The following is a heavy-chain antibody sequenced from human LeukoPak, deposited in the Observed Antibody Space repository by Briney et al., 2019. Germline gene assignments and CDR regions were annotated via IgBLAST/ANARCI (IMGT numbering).Heavy chain of an antibody. CDR3: ARIHPYYYGSGSYLMGYYYFGMDV. Sequence: GGSLRLSCAVSGFTFSSYDMNWVRQAPGKGLEWISYISGSGSTIYDADSVKGRFTVSRDNAKNSLHLQMNSLRAEDTAVYYCARIHPYYYGSGSYLMGYYYFGMDVWGQGITVTVSS. CDR1: GFTFSSYD. D-gene: IGHD3-10*01. V-gene: IGHV3-48*03. J-gene: IGHJ6*02. CDR2: ISGSGSTI.